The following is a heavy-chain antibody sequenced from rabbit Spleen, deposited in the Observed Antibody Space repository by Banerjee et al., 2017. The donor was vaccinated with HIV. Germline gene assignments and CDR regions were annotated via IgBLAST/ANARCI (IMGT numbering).Heavy chain of an antibody. CDR1: GFTLSSYY. J-gene: IGHJ6*01. Sequence: QLVESGGGLVQPGGSLKLSCKASGFTLSSYYMNWVRQASGKGLEWIGYIDPVFGITYYANWVNGRFSISRENAQSPVFLQMTSLTAADTATYFCARDASSSFSSYGMEVWGQGTLVTVS. CDR3: ARDASSSFSSYGMEV. D-gene: IGHD8-1*01. V-gene: IGHV1S7*01. CDR2: IDPVFGIT.